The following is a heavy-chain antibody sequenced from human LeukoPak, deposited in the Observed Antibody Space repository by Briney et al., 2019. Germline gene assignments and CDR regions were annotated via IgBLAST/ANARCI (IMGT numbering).Heavy chain of an antibody. V-gene: IGHV1-2*02. D-gene: IGHD2-15*01. Sequence: GASVKVSCKASGYTFTGYYIHWVRQAPGQGLEWMGWINPNSGGTNYAQKFQGRVTMTRDTSISTAYMELSRLRSDDTAVYYCARGRCSGGSCYTLDYWGQGTLVTVSS. J-gene: IGHJ4*02. CDR1: GYTFTGYY. CDR3: ARGRCSGGSCYTLDY. CDR2: INPNSGGT.